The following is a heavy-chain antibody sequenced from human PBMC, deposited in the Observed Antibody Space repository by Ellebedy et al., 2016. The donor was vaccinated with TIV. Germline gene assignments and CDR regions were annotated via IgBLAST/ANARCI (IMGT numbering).Heavy chain of an antibody. V-gene: IGHV1-18*01. D-gene: IGHD6-13*01. CDR1: GYSFINFG. CDR2: INVFDGNT. J-gene: IGHJ4*02. CDR3: ARVQHFFVDY. Sequence: ASVKVSCXGSGYSFINFGVSWVRQAPGQGLEWMGWINVFDGNTKYPQIFQGRVTISTDTSTRTVYMELRDLSSDDTAIYYCARVQHFFVDYWGQGSLVTVSS.